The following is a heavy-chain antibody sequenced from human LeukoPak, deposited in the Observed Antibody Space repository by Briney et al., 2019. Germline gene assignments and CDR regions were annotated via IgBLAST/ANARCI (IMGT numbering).Heavy chain of an antibody. Sequence: GGSLRLSCAASGFTVSSNYMSWVRQAPGKGLEWVSVIYSGGSTYYADSVKGRFTISRDNSKNALYLQMNSLRAEDTAVYYCARSTDFWSGFDYWGQGTLVTASS. CDR3: ARSTDFWSGFDY. CDR1: GFTVSSNY. J-gene: IGHJ4*02. D-gene: IGHD3-3*01. CDR2: IYSGGST. V-gene: IGHV3-53*01.